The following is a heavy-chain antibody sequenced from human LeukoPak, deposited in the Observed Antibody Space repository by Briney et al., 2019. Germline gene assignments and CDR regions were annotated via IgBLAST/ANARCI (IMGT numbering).Heavy chain of an antibody. V-gene: IGHV3-7*03. D-gene: IGHD3-22*01. CDR1: GFTFSSYW. J-gene: IGHJ5*02. CDR2: IKQDGSEK. Sequence: PGGSLRLSCAASGFTFSSYWMSWVRQAPGKGLEWVANIKQDGSEKYYVDSVKGRFTISRDNAKNSLYLQMNSLRAEDTAVYYCGGGGNWYYYDGSPPPTSWGREPLAPVPS. CDR3: GGGGNWYYYDGSPPPTS.